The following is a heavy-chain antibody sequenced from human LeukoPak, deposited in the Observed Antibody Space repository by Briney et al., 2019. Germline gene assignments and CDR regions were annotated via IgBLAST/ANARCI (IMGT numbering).Heavy chain of an antibody. Sequence: SVKVSCKASGGTFSSYAISWVRQAPGQGLEWLGRIIPIFGTANYAQKFQGRVTITTDESTSTAYMELSSLRSEDTAVYYCARDLRIAAAATHYYYYYYMDVWGKGTTVTVSS. J-gene: IGHJ6*03. CDR3: ARDLRIAAAATHYYYYYYMDV. D-gene: IGHD6-13*01. CDR2: IIPIFGTA. CDR1: GGTFSSYA. V-gene: IGHV1-69*05.